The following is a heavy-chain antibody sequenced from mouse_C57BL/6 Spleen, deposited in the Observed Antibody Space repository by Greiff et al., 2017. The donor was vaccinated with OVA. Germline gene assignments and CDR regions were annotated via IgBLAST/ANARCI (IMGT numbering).Heavy chain of an antibody. V-gene: IGHV5-17*01. J-gene: IGHJ3*01. Sequence: EVKLVESGGGLVKPGGSLKLSCAASGFTFSDYGMHWVRQAPEKGLEWVAYISSGSSTIYYADTVKGRFTISRDNAKNTLFLQMTSLRSEDTAMYYCARTIYDGYFAWFAYWGQGTLVTVSA. CDR3: ARTIYDGYFAWFAY. CDR2: ISSGSSTI. D-gene: IGHD2-3*01. CDR1: GFTFSDYG.